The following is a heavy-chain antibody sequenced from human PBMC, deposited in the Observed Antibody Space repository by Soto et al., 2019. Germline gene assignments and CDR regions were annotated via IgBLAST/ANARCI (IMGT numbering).Heavy chain of an antibody. CDR3: ARMESFGSLNWFDP. V-gene: IGHV1-8*01. D-gene: IGHD5-18*01. Sequence: ASVKVSCKASGYTFTNNDVSWVRQATGQGLEWMGWMNPGSGDTGYAQKFQGRVIMTGDIPIATAYMELNSLTSEDTAIYYCARMESFGSLNWFDPWGQGTLVTVSS. CDR1: GYTFTNND. CDR2: MNPGSGDT. J-gene: IGHJ5*02.